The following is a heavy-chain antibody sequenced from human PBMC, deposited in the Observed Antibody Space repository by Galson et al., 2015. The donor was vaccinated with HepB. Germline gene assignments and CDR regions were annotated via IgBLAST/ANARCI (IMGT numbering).Heavy chain of an antibody. CDR1: GYTFTGYY. V-gene: IGHV1-2*02. CDR3: AGNIAAAGTYYYYYMDV. D-gene: IGHD6-13*01. CDR2: INPNSGGT. Sequence: SVKVSCKASGYTFTGYYMHWVRQAPGQGLEWMGWINPNSGGTNYAQKFQGRVTMTRDTSISTAYMELSRLRSDDTAVYYCAGNIAAAGTYYYYYMDVWGKGTTVTVSS. J-gene: IGHJ6*03.